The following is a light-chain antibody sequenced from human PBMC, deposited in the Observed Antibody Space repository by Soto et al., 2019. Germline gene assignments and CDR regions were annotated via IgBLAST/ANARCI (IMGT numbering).Light chain of an antibody. CDR3: QQRSNGPSYT. J-gene: IGKJ2*01. CDR1: QSVSNY. Sequence: EIVLTQSPGTLSLSPGERATLSCRASQSVSNYLAWYQQKPGQAPRLLIYEASNRATGIPARFSGSGSGTDFTLTISSLEPEDFAVYYCQQRSNGPSYTFGQGTKLEIK. V-gene: IGKV3-11*01. CDR2: EAS.